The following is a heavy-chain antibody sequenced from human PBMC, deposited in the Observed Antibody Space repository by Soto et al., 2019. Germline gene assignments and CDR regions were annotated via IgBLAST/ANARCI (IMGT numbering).Heavy chain of an antibody. D-gene: IGHD2-15*01. CDR3: ATLSNKIVVENPHGYYYMDV. J-gene: IGHJ6*03. V-gene: IGHV1-69*02. CDR1: GGTFSSYT. Sequence: GASVKVSCKASGGTFSSYTISWVRRAPGQGLEWMGRIIPILGIANYAQKFQGRVTITADKSTSTAYMELSSLRSEDTAVYYCATLSNKIVVENPHGYYYMDVWGKGTTVTVSS. CDR2: IIPILGIA.